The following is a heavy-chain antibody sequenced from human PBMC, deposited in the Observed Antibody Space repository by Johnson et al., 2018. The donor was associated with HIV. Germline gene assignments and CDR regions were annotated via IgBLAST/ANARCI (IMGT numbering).Heavy chain of an antibody. Sequence: VQLVESGGGLVQPGRSLRLSCAASGFTFDDYAMHWVRQAPGKGLEWVSAISGSGGSTYYADSVKGRFTISRDNAKNSLYMEMTSLRQDDTAVNSCYCTEHFGAGRESKGTFDAWGQGTMVTVSS. V-gene: IGHV3-9*01. CDR3: YCTEHFGAGRESKGTFDA. CDR2: ISGSGGST. D-gene: IGHD3-10*01. J-gene: IGHJ3*01. CDR1: GFTFDDYA.